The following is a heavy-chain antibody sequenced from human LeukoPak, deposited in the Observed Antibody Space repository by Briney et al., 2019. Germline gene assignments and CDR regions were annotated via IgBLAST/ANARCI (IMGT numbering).Heavy chain of an antibody. J-gene: IGHJ4*02. CDR1: GFTFSNYA. CDR2: ISYDGNKK. D-gene: IGHD1-26*01. Sequence: GGSLRLSCAASGFTFSNYAMHWARQAPGKGLDWVAFISYDGNKKYYADSVKGRFTLSRDNSKNTLYLQMSSLRAEDTAVYFCAKDISGSYSVDYWGQGTLVTVSS. CDR3: AKDISGSYSVDY. V-gene: IGHV3-30-3*01.